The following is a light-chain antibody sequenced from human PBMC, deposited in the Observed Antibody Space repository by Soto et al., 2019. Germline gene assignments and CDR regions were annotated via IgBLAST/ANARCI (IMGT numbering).Light chain of an antibody. CDR3: QQFYNYPRT. CDR1: QDIGTY. V-gene: IGKV1-8*01. J-gene: IGKJ1*01. Sequence: AIRMTQSPSSFSASTGDRVSITCRATQDIGTYLAWYQQIPGKAPKLLIYDASTLQTGVPSRFSGSGSGTGFTLTISYLQSEDFGTYYCQQFYNYPRTFGQGTKVDI. CDR2: DAS.